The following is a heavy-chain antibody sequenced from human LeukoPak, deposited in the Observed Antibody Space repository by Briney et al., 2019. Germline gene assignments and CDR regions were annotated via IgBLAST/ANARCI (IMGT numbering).Heavy chain of an antibody. CDR2: ISGSGGST. J-gene: IGHJ4*02. Sequence: GGSLRLSCAASGFTFSSYAMSWVRQAPGKGLEWVSAISGSGGSTYYADSVTGRFTISRDNSKNTLYLQMNSLRAEDTAVYYCAKGYYDSSGYYPWYFDYWAREPWSPSPQ. D-gene: IGHD3-22*01. V-gene: IGHV3-23*01. CDR1: GFTFSSYA. CDR3: AKGYYDSSGYYPWYFDY.